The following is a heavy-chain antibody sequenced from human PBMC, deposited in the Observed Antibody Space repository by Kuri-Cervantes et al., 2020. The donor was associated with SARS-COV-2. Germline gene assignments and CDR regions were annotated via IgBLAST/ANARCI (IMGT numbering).Heavy chain of an antibody. CDR2: ISSDGSIR. CDR1: GFAFSGSA. J-gene: IGHJ6*02. Sequence: GGSLRLSCEASGFAFSGSAMHWVRQAPGKGLEWVALISSDGSIRHYGDSVKGRFIISREDSKNTLYLQMSSLRVEDTAVYYCARAGSGNYYIPFYYFGLDVWGQGITVTVSS. V-gene: IGHV3-30*03. CDR3: ARAGSGNYYIPFYYFGLDV. D-gene: IGHD3-10*01.